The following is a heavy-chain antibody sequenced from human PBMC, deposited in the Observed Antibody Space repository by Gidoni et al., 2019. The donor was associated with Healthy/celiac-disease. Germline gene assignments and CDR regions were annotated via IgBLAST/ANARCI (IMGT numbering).Heavy chain of an antibody. V-gene: IGHV1-69*01. Sequence: QVQLVQSGAEVKKPASSVQVSCKASGGTFSSYAISWVRQAPGQGLEWMGGIISNLGTANCAQKFQGRVTITADESTSTAYMELSSLRSEDTAVYYCARVSIQRTIPGGYFDYWGQGTLVTVSS. CDR1: GGTFSSYA. J-gene: IGHJ4*02. CDR2: IISNLGTA. D-gene: IGHD3-3*02. CDR3: ARVSIQRTIPGGYFDY.